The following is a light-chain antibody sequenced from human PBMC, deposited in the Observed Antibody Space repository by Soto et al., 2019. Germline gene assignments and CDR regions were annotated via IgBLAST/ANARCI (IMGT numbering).Light chain of an antibody. Sequence: VMTQSPVTLSASPGERVTLSCRASQSVRGHLAWYQQKPGQAPRLLVYGASTRATGIPARFSGSGSGTEFTLTISSLQSEDSAVYYCHQYSDWPPFTFGPGTKVDIK. J-gene: IGKJ3*01. CDR1: QSVRGH. V-gene: IGKV3-15*01. CDR3: HQYSDWPPFT. CDR2: GAS.